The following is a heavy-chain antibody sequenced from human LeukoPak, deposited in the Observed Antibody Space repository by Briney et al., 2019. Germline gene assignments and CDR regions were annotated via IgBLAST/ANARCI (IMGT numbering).Heavy chain of an antibody. D-gene: IGHD6-13*01. Sequence: GGSLRLSCAASKFTFSNYWMSWVRQSPGKGLEWVANIKQDGSEKYYVDSVKGRFTISRDNAKNSLYLQMNSLRAEDTAVYYCARDSGALRSSSWYRGVFDYWGQGSLVTVSS. CDR3: ARDSGALRSSSWYRGVFDY. CDR1: KFTFSNYW. CDR2: IKQDGSEK. J-gene: IGHJ4*02. V-gene: IGHV3-7*01.